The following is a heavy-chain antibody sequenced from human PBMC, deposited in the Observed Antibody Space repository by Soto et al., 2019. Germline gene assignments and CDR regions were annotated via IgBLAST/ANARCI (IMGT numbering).Heavy chain of an antibody. Sequence: QVQLQESGPGLVKPSETLSLTCTVSGGSITSYYWSWMRQPPGKGLEWIGYIHNSGSTNYNPSLKGRVTISVDTSKNQCSLKLNSVTAADTAVYYCARDNTGMDVWGQGTTVTVSS. CDR1: GGSITSYY. V-gene: IGHV4-59*01. J-gene: IGHJ6*02. CDR3: ARDNTGMDV. CDR2: IHNSGST.